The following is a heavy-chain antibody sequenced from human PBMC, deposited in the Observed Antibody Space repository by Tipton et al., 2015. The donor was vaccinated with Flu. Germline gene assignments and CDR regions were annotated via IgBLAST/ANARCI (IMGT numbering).Heavy chain of an antibody. V-gene: IGHV4-38-2*02. CDR3: ARPLWFGEASGFAFDI. CDR2: IYYSGST. CDR1: GYSISSGYY. J-gene: IGHJ3*02. Sequence: TLSLTCTVSGYSISSGYYWGWIRQPPGKGLEWIGSIYYSGSTYYNPSLKSRVTISVDTSKNQFSLKLSSVTAADTAVYYCARPLWFGEASGFAFDIWGQGTMVTVSS. D-gene: IGHD3-10*01.